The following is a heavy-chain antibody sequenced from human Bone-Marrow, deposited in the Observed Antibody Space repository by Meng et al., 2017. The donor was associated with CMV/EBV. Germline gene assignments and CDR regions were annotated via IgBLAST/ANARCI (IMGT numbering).Heavy chain of an antibody. CDR1: GFTFDDYA. CDR2: ISWNSGSI. Sequence: GGSLRLSCAAPGFTFDDYAMHWVRQAPGKGLEWVSGISWNSGSIGYADSVKGRFTISRDNAKNSLYLQMNSLRAEDTAVYYCAKDRSYGFDYWGQGTLVTVSS. CDR3: AKDRSYGFDY. V-gene: IGHV3-9*01. J-gene: IGHJ4*02. D-gene: IGHD4-17*01.